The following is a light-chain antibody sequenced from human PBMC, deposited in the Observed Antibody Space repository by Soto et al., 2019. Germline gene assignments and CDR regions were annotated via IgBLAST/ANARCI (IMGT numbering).Light chain of an antibody. CDR2: GAS. CDR1: QSVHSN. CDR3: QQYTDWPWGT. V-gene: IGKV3-15*01. Sequence: EIVMTQSPATLSLSPGETATLSCRASQSVHSNLAWFQQHPGQAPRLLIYGASSRATGIPVRFSGSGSGTEFTLTIRSPQPEDFAVYYCQQYTDWPWGTFGGGTKVGIK. J-gene: IGKJ4*01.